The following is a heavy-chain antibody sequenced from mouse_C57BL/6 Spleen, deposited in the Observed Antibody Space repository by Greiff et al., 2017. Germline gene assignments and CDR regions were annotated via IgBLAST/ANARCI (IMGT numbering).Heavy chain of an antibody. J-gene: IGHJ3*01. D-gene: IGHD2-3*01. CDR2: INPNNGGT. CDR3: ARSLGLYDGYYVSFAY. V-gene: IGHV1-18*01. Sequence: EVQLQQSGPELVKPGASVKIPCKASGYTFTDYNMDWVKQSHGKSLEWIGDINPNNGGTIYNQKFKGKATLTVDKSSSTAYMELRSLTSEDTAVYYCARSLGLYDGYYVSFAYWGQGTLVTVSA. CDR1: GYTFTDYN.